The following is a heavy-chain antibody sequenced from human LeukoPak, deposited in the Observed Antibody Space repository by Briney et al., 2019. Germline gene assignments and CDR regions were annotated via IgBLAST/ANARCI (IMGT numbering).Heavy chain of an antibody. CDR1: GYTFTGYY. D-gene: IGHD3-3*01. V-gene: IGHV1-2*02. Sequence: ASVKVSCKASGYTFTGYYMHWVRQAPGQGLEWMGWINPNSGGTNYAQKFQGRVTMTRDTSISTAYMELSWLRSDDTAVYYCARGAYYDFWSGWGPDAFDIWGQGTMVTVSS. J-gene: IGHJ3*02. CDR3: ARGAYYDFWSGWGPDAFDI. CDR2: INPNSGGT.